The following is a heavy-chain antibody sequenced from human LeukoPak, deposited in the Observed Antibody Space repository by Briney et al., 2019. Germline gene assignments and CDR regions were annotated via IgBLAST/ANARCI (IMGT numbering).Heavy chain of an antibody. CDR1: GYTFTSYA. V-gene: IGHV1-3*01. Sequence: ASVKVSCKASGYTFTSYAMHWVRQAPGQRLEWMGWINAGNGNTKYSQKFQGRVTITRDTSASTAYTELSSLRSEDTAVYYCARWSSSSWSALSNWFDPWGQGTLVTVSS. CDR2: INAGNGNT. D-gene: IGHD6-13*01. CDR3: ARWSSSSWSALSNWFDP. J-gene: IGHJ5*02.